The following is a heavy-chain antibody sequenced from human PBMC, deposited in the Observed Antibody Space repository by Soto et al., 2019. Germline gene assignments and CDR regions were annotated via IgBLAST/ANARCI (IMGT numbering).Heavy chain of an antibody. J-gene: IGHJ6*02. Sequence: SETLSLTCSVSGGSVSTDSYFWNWFLHPPGKGPEWIGHISHSESTRYNPSLRSRVNISLDTSKNQFSLNMTSVTASDTAMYYCARVSRGFMLAFGGPPEVWGQGTTVTLSS. CDR3: ARVSRGFMLAFGGPPEV. CDR1: GGSVSTDSYF. CDR2: ISHSEST. D-gene: IGHD3-16*01. V-gene: IGHV4-61*01.